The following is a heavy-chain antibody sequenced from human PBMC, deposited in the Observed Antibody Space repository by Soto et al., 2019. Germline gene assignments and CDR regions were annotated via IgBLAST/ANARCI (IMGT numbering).Heavy chain of an antibody. CDR3: AREGQLGY. Sequence: QVHLVQSGAEVKKPGASVKVSCKASGYTFTNYGFSWVRQAPGQGLEWMGWISGYNGNTNYAQRFQGRLTMTADTSTSTAYMELRSLRSDDTAVYYWAREGQLGYWGQGTLVTVSS. V-gene: IGHV1-18*01. J-gene: IGHJ1*01. CDR2: ISGYNGNT. D-gene: IGHD6-6*01. CDR1: GYTFTNYG.